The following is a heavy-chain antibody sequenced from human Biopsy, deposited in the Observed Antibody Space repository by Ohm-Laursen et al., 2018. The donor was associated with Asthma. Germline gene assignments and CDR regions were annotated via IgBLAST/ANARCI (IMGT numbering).Heavy chain of an antibody. CDR3: ARAAITGIRGWFDP. D-gene: IGHD1-20*01. V-gene: IGHV4-34*01. Sequence: TLSLTCTVYGGYLTGHYWNWIRQPPGKGLEWIGEIDQSGYTNYNPSLKSRVTISADTSKNQFHLNLRSVTAADTAVYFCARAAITGIRGWFDPWGQGTQVTVSS. CDR2: IDQSGYT. CDR1: GGYLTGHY. J-gene: IGHJ5*02.